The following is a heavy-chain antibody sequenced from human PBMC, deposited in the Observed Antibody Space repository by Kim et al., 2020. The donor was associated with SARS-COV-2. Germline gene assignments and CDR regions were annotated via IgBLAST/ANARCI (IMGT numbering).Heavy chain of an antibody. CDR1: GFTFSSYA. D-gene: IGHD3-10*01. CDR3: AKDQAPFGELSDHKYGMDV. J-gene: IGHJ6*02. CDR2: ISGSGGST. Sequence: GGSLRLSCAASGFTFSSYAMSWVRQAPGKGLEWVSAISGSGGSTYYADSVKGRFTISRDNSKNTLYLQMNSLRAEDTAVYYCAKDQAPFGELSDHKYGMDVWGQGTTVTVSS. V-gene: IGHV3-23*01.